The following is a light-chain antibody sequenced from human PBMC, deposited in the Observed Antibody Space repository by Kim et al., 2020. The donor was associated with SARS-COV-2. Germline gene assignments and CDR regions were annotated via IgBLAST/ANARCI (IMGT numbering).Light chain of an antibody. CDR2: KDN. J-gene: IGLJ1*01. V-gene: IGLV3-25*03. CDR3: QSADGSGTYV. Sequence: VSPGQTARLTCSGDTLPEKQTYWYRQKSGHATLLVIYKDNERPSGIPGRFSGSSSGTTVTLTISGVQAEDDADYYCQSADGSGTYVFGTGTKVTVL. CDR1: TLPEKQ.